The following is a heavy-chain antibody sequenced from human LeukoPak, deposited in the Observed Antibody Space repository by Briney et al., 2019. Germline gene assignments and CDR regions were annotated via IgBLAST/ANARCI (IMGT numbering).Heavy chain of an antibody. CDR1: GLTFSSYS. CDR2: ISSSSSYI. D-gene: IGHD3-9*01. Sequence: GGSLRLSCAASGLTFSSYSMNWVRQAPGKGLEWVSSISSSSSYIYYADSVKGRFTISRDNAKNSLYLQMNSLRAEDTAVYYCARDWDYDILTGYSPEGYWGQGTLVTVSS. V-gene: IGHV3-21*01. J-gene: IGHJ4*02. CDR3: ARDWDYDILTGYSPEGY.